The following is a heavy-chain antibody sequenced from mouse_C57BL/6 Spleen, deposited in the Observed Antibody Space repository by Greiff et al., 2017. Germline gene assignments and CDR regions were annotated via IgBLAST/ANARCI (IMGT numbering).Heavy chain of an antibody. D-gene: IGHD2-1*01. Sequence: VKLVESGPGLVAPSQSLSLTCTVSGFSLTSYAISLVRQPPGKGLEWLGVIWTGGGTNYNSALKSRLSISKDNAKSQVFLKMNSLQTDDTGGYCCAIYSLVFAYWGQGTLVTVSA. CDR2: IWTGGGT. CDR3: AIYSLVFAY. CDR1: GFSLTSYA. J-gene: IGHJ3*01. V-gene: IGHV2-9-1*01.